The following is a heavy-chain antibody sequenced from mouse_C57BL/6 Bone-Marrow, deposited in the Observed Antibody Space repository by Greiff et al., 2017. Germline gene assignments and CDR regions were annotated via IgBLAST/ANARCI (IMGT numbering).Heavy chain of an antibody. D-gene: IGHD2-1*01. CDR3: GGRGNYEGDAMDY. J-gene: IGHJ4*01. CDR2: ISSGSSTI. Sequence: EVKVEESGGGLVKPGGSLKLSCAASGFTFSDYGVHWVRQAPEKGLEWVAYISSGSSTIYYGDTVKGRFTIYRENAKNTLFLQMSSLRSEDTAIYYCGGRGNYEGDAMDYWGQGTSVTVSS. CDR1: GFTFSDYG. V-gene: IGHV5-17*03.